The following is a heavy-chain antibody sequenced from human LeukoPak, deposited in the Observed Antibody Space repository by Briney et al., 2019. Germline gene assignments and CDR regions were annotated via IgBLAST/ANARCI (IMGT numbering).Heavy chain of an antibody. D-gene: IGHD5-18*01. CDR1: GGSISGSSYH. CDR2: INYRGHT. V-gene: IGHV4-39*01. Sequence: SETLSLTCTVSGGSISGSSYHWGWIRQPPGKGLEWIGSINYRGHTYHNPSLESRVTISVDTSKNQFFLTVSSVTAADTALYYCAPKYSYTGGGYEYWGQGTLVTVFS. CDR3: APKYSYTGGGYEY. J-gene: IGHJ4*02.